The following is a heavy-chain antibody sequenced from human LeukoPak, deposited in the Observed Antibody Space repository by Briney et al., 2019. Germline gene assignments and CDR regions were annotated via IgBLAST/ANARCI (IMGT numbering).Heavy chain of an antibody. Sequence: GASVKVSCKASGYTFTSYDINWVRQATGQGLEWMGWMNPNSGNTGYAQKFQGRVTKTRNTSISTAYMELSSLRSEDTAVYYCASALGYSYGSNYMDVWGKGTTVTVSS. CDR1: GYTFTSYD. CDR2: MNPNSGNT. CDR3: ASALGYSYGSNYMDV. D-gene: IGHD5-18*01. V-gene: IGHV1-8*01. J-gene: IGHJ6*03.